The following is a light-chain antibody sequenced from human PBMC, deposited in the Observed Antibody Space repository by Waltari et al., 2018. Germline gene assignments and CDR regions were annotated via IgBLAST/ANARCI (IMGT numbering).Light chain of an antibody. V-gene: IGLV2-11*01. J-gene: IGLJ3*02. CDR2: GVY. CDR1: SSDVGGYDY. Sequence: QSVLTQPRSVSGSPGQSVAISCTGTSSDVGGYDYVSWYQQYPGKPPKVMIYGVYKRPSGVPDRFSGSKSGNTASLSISGLQAEDEADYYCCSYANSKWVFGGGTKLTVL. CDR3: CSYANSKWV.